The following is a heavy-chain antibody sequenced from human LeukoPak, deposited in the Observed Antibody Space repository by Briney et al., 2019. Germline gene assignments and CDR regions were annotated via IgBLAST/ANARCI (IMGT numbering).Heavy chain of an antibody. CDR1: GFTFSSYG. Sequence: GGSLRLSCAASGFTFSSYGMQWFRQAPDKGLEWVAAISNDGGNKYYADSVKGRFTMSRDNSKNTLYLQMNSLRAEDTAVYYCAKVDIVATIDAGRLVDYWGQGTLVTVSS. CDR2: ISNDGGNK. J-gene: IGHJ4*02. V-gene: IGHV3-30*18. CDR3: AKVDIVATIDAGRLVDY. D-gene: IGHD5-12*01.